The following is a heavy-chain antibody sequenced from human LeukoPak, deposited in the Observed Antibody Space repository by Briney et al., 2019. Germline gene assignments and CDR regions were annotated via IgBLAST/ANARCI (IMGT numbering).Heavy chain of an antibody. CDR3: AREVSEGFDF. V-gene: IGHV3-21*01. J-gene: IGHJ4*02. CDR1: GFTFSGYS. Sequence: PGGSLRLSCAASGFTFSGYSMNWIRQAPGKGLEWVSSFGTRSTSIYHAGSVKGRFAISRDNAKNSLYLQMNSLGAEDTAVYYCAREVSEGFDFWGQGTLVTVSS. CDR2: FGTRSTSI. D-gene: IGHD3-22*01.